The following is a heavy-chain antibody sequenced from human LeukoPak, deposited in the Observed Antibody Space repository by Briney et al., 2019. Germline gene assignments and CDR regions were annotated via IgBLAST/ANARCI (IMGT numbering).Heavy chain of an antibody. CDR2: ISGSGGST. J-gene: IGHJ4*02. CDR1: GFTFSSDA. CDR3: ARDTYCGGDCCPDYFDY. D-gene: IGHD2-21*02. Sequence: GASLRLSCAASGFTFSSDAMSWVRQAPGKGLEWVSAISGSGGSTYYAHSVKGRFTISRDNSKNRLYLQMNSLRAEDTAVYYCARDTYCGGDCCPDYFDYWGQGTLVTVSS. V-gene: IGHV3-23*01.